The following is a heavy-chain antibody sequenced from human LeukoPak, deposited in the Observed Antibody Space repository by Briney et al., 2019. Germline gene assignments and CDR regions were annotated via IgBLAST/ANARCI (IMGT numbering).Heavy chain of an antibody. CDR2: MYFTGST. V-gene: IGHV4-4*07. Sequence: SETLSLTCTASGGSINTFYWNWIRQPAGKGLEWIGRMYFTGSTNYNPSLRSRVTMSVDTSKMQFSLRLTSVTAADTAVYYCATDRDWDLGFDLWGQGTLATVS. CDR1: GGSINTFY. J-gene: IGHJ4*02. D-gene: IGHD1-26*01. CDR3: ATDRDWDLGFDL.